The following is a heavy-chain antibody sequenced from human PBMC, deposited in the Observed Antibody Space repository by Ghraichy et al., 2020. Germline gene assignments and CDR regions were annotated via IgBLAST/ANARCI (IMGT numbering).Heavy chain of an antibody. D-gene: IGHD2-2*01. Sequence: GGSLRLSCAASGFTFSSYAMSWVRQAPGKGLEWVSAISGSGGSTYYADSVKGRFTISRDNSKNTLYLQMNSLRAEDTAVYYCHVVPTVNNWFDPWGQGTLVTVSS. J-gene: IGHJ5*02. CDR1: GFTFSSYA. V-gene: IGHV3-23*01. CDR3: HVVPTVNNWFDP. CDR2: ISGSGGST.